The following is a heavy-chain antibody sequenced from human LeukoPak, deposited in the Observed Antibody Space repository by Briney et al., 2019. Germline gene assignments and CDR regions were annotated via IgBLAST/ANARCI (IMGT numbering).Heavy chain of an antibody. CDR2: IYWNDDN. Sequence: TLSLTCSVSDDSISNYYWSWIRQPPGKALEWLALIYWNDDNSYSPSLKSRLTITKHTSKNHVFLKMTNMDPMDTATYYCAHYGDYRFMYYFDYWGQGTLVTVSS. J-gene: IGHJ4*02. V-gene: IGHV2-5*01. CDR1: DDSISNYYW. D-gene: IGHD4-17*01. CDR3: AHYGDYRFMYYFDY.